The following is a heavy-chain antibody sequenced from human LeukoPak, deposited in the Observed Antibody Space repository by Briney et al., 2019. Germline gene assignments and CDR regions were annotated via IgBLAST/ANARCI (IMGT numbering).Heavy chain of an antibody. V-gene: IGHV3-53*01. J-gene: IGHJ5*02. CDR2: LYSDGST. CDR1: GFTVSRNY. D-gene: IGHD2-15*01. CDR3: AKGFVVVVSATQSSWFDP. Sequence: GGSLRLSCAASGFTVSRNYMSWVRQAPGKGLEWVSVLYSDGSTYHADSVKGRFTISRDNSKNTLYLQMNSLRAEDTAVYYCAKGFVVVVSATQSSWFDPWGQGTLVTVSS.